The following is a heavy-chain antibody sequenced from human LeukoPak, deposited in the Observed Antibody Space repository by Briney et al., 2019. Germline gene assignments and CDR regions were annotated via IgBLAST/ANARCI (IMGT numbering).Heavy chain of an antibody. CDR3: AREVSPPYYDSSGYPFDY. CDR1: GFTFSSYS. CDR2: ISSSSSYI. J-gene: IGHJ4*02. V-gene: IGHV3-21*01. Sequence: PGRSLRLSCAASGFTFSSYSMNWVRQAPGKGLEWVSSISSSSSYIYYADSVKGRFTISRDNAKNSLYLQMNSLRAEDAAVYYCAREVSPPYYDSSGYPFDYWGQGTLVTVSS. D-gene: IGHD3-22*01.